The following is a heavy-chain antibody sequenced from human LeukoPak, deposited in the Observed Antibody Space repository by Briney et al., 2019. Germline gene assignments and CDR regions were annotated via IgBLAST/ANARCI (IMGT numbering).Heavy chain of an antibody. CDR1: GYSISSGYY. V-gene: IGHV4-38-2*02. CDR3: ARVAGYSSGWYLGSDAFDI. J-gene: IGHJ3*02. D-gene: IGHD6-19*01. Sequence: SETLSLTCTVSGYSISSGYYWGWIRQPPVKGLEWIGSIYHSGSTYYNPSLKSRVTISVDTSKNQFSLKLSSVTAADTAVYYCARVAGYSSGWYLGSDAFDIWGQGTMVTVSS. CDR2: IYHSGST.